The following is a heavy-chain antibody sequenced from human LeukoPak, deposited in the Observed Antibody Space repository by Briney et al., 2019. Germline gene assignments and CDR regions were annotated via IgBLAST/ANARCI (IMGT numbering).Heavy chain of an antibody. CDR2: IYYSGST. V-gene: IGHV4-31*03. CDR1: GGSISSGGYY. J-gene: IGHJ5*02. D-gene: IGHD2-2*01. CDR3: ARDWPRYCSSTSCPRFDP. Sequence: TLSLTCTVSGGSISSGGYYWSWIRQHPGKGLEWIGYIYYSGSTYYNPSLKSRVTISVDTSKNQFSLKLSSVTAADTAVYYCARDWPRYCSSTSCPRFDPWGQGTLVTVSS.